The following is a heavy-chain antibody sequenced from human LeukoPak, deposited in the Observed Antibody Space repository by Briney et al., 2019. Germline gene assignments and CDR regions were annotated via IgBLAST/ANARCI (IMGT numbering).Heavy chain of an antibody. CDR2: ISYDGSNK. CDR3: AKDRGIVFFDY. J-gene: IGHJ4*02. V-gene: IGHV3-30*18. Sequence: PGRPLRLSCAASGFTFSSYGMHWVRQAPGKGLEGVAVISYDGSNKYYADSVKGRFTISRDNSKNTLYLQMNSLRAEDTAVYCCAKDRGIVFFDYWGQGTLVTVSS. CDR1: GFTFSSYG. D-gene: IGHD2/OR15-2a*01.